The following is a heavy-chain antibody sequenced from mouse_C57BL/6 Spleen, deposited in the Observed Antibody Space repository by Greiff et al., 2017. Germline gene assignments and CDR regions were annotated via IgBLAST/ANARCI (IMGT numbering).Heavy chain of an antibody. CDR2: ISYDGSN. J-gene: IGHJ4*01. CDR3: ARARLYGSSYDYAMDD. CDR1: GYSITSGYY. Sequence: EVKLMESGPGLVKPSQSLSLTCSVTGYSITSGYYWNWIRQFPGNKLEWMGYISYDGSNNYNPSLKNRIPITRDTSKNQFFLKLNSVTTEDTATYYCARARLYGSSYDYAMDDWGQGTSVTVSS. V-gene: IGHV3-6*01. D-gene: IGHD1-1*01.